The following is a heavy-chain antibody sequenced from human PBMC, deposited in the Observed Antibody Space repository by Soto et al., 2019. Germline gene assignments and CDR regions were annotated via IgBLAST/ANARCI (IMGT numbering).Heavy chain of an antibody. Sequence: GESLKISCRGSGYDFNTNWFGWVRQLPGRGLEWVGIMYPGDSDTRYNPSLQGHVTLSVDVTVSTAFLQWRSLETSDTGMYFCARLPRDCNKTSCYYADHWGQGSQVSV. V-gene: IGHV5-51*01. D-gene: IGHD3-3*01. CDR2: MYPGDSDT. CDR1: GYDFNTNW. J-gene: IGHJ4*02. CDR3: ARLPRDCNKTSCYYADH.